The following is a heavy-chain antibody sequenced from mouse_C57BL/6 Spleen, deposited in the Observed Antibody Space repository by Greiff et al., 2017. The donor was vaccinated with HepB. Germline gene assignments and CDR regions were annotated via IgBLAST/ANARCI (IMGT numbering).Heavy chain of an antibody. Sequence: QVQLQQPGAELVKPGASVKLSCKASGYTFTSYWMQWVKQRPGQGLEWIGEIDPSDSYTNYNQKFKGKATLTVDTSSSTAYMQLSSLTSEDSAVYYCARKSNLGFAYWGQGTLVTVSA. V-gene: IGHV1-50*01. D-gene: IGHD2-5*01. J-gene: IGHJ3*01. CDR3: ARKSNLGFAY. CDR1: GYTFTSYW. CDR2: IDPSDSYT.